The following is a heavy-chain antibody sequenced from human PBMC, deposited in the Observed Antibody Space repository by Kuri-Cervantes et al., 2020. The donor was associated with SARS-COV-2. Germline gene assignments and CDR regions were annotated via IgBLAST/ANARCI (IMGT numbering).Heavy chain of an antibody. CDR3: VRAAGPAARTSWFDP. CDR1: GGSISSGSYY. CDR2: IYTSGST. D-gene: IGHD2-2*01. J-gene: IGHJ5*02. Sequence: LRLSCTVSGGSISSGSYYWSWIRQPAGKGLEWIGRIYTSGSTNYNPSLKSRVTISVDTSKNQFSLKLSSVTAADTAVYYCVRAAGPAARTSWFDPWGQGTLVTVSS. V-gene: IGHV4-61*02.